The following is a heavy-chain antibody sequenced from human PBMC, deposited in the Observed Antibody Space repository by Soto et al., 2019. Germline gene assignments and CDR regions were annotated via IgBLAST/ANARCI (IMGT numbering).Heavy chain of an antibody. V-gene: IGHV3-23*01. D-gene: IGHD5-12*01. CDR1: GFTFSSYA. CDR2: ISGSGGST. Sequence: GESLKISCETSGFTFSSYAMSWVRQAPGKGLEWVSAISGSGGSTYYADSVKGRFTISRDNSKNTLYLQMNSLRPEATAVYYCAKDRVDTIIWGQGTLVAVYS. J-gene: IGHJ4*02. CDR3: AKDRVDTII.